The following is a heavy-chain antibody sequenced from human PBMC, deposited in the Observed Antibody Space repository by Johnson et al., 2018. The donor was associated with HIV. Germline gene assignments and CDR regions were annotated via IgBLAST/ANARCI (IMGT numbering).Heavy chain of an antibody. V-gene: IGHV3-20*04. CDR1: GFTFDDYG. Sequence: QLVESGGGVVRPGGSLRLSCAASGFTFDDYGMSWVRQAPGKGLEWVSGINWNGGSTGYADSVKGRFTIPRDNAKNSLYLQMNSLRAEDTAVYYCARDMKGQPVRSDGAFDIWGQGTMVTVSS. CDR2: INWNGGST. CDR3: ARDMKGQPVRSDGAFDI. D-gene: IGHD6-6*01. J-gene: IGHJ3*02.